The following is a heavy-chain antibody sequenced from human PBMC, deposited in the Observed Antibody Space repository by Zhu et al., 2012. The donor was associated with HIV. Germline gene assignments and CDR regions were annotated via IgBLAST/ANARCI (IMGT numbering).Heavy chain of an antibody. CDR3: AKALHLVVESALPRDAFDI. CDR2: ISGSGGKT. J-gene: IGHJ3*02. D-gene: IGHD2-21*02. V-gene: IGHV3-23*01. Sequence: EVRLLESGGDLVQPGGSLRLSCAASGFTFSTYFMSWVRQAPGKGLEWVSIISGSGGKTDYADSVEGRFTISRDNSNNILYLQMNDLRAEDTALYYCAKALHLVVESALPRDAFDIWGQGTVVTVSS. CDR1: GFTFSTYF.